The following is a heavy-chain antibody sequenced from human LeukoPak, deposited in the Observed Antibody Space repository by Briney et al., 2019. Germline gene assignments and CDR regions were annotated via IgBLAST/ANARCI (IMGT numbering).Heavy chain of an antibody. CDR1: GFTFSSYA. D-gene: IGHD1-1*01. J-gene: IGHJ3*02. CDR2: ISGNGGST. V-gene: IGHV3-23*01. Sequence: GGSLRLSCAASGFTFSSYAMSWVRQAPGKGLEWVTAISGNGGSTYYADCVKGRFTISRDNSKNTLYLQMNSLRAEDTAVYYCAREAVTGLDAFDTWGQGTMVTVSS. CDR3: AREAVTGLDAFDT.